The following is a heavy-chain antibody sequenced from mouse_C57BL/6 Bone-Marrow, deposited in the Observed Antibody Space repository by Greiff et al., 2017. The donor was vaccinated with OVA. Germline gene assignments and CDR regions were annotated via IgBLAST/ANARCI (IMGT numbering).Heavy chain of an antibody. J-gene: IGHJ3*01. V-gene: IGHV1-18*01. CDR1: GYTFTDYN. D-gene: IGHD2-3*01. CDR3: ARVSYDGYSLFAY. Sequence: VQLQQSGPELVKPGASVKIPCKASGYTFTDYNMDWVKQSHGKSLEWIGDINPNNGGTIYNQKFKGKATLTVDKSSSTAYMELRSLTSEDTAVYYCARVSYDGYSLFAYWGQGTLVTVSA. CDR2: INPNNGGT.